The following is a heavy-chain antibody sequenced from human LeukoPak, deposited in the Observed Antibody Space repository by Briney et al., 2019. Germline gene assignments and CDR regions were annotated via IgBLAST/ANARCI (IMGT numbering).Heavy chain of an antibody. CDR3: ALASSGTTLDY. J-gene: IGHJ4*02. CDR1: GGSISSSSYY. D-gene: IGHD1-1*01. Sequence: TLSLTCTVSGGSISSSSYYWGWIRQPPGKALEWLALIYWDDDKRYSPSLKSRLTITKDTSKNQVVLTMTNMDPVDTATYYCALASSGTTLDYWGQGTLVTVSS. CDR2: IYWDDDK. V-gene: IGHV2-5*02.